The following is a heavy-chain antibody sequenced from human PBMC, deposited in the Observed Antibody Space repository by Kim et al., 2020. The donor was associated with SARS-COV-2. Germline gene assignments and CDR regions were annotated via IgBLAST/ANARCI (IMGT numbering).Heavy chain of an antibody. J-gene: IGHJ4*02. D-gene: IGHD3-22*01. CDR2: IHDSGNT. Sequence: SETLSLTCAVYGGSFSSFYWSWIRQPPGKGLEWIGEIHDSGNTHSNPSLKSRVTTSTDTSKNQFYLKLSSVTAADTAVYFCAGGSHYSDSSNYYDFDSWGLGDLVTVSS. CDR3: AGGSHYSDSSNYYDFDS. V-gene: IGHV4-34*01. CDR1: GGSFSSFY.